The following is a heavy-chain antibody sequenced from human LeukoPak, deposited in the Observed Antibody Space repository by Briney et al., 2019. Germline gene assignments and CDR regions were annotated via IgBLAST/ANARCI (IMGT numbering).Heavy chain of an antibody. CDR3: ARRPINCIITNCYVDN. J-gene: IGHJ4*02. CDR1: VYTFTNFY. Sequence: ASVKVSCKASVYTFTNFYIHWVRQAPGQGLEWVGWMNPNSGDTSYAREFQDRVTMTRDTSLTTAYMELSSLRSDDTAVYYCARRPINCIITNCYVDNWGQGTLVTVSS. V-gene: IGHV1-2*02. CDR2: MNPNSGDT. D-gene: IGHD2-2*01.